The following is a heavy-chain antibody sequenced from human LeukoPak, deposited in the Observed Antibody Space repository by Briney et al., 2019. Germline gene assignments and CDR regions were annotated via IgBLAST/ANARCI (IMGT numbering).Heavy chain of an antibody. J-gene: IGHJ4*02. V-gene: IGHV3-23*01. CDR2: ISGSGVST. CDR3: AKNAGYSYGLYYFDY. CDR1: GFTFSAYG. D-gene: IGHD5-18*01. Sequence: GGSLRLSCAASGFTFSAYGMSWVRQAPGKGLEWVSGISGSGVSTYYADSVKGRFTISRDNSKNTLDLQMNSLRAEDTAVYYCAKNAGYSYGLYYFDYWGQGTLVTVSS.